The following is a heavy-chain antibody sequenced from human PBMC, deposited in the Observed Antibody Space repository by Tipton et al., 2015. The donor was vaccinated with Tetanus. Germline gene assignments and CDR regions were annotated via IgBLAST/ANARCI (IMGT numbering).Heavy chain of an antibody. CDR2: IWPDGLFK. D-gene: IGHD2/OR15-2a*01. J-gene: IGHJ5*02. CDR3: VTTWDT. Sequence: SLRLSCAASGFTLSSSWMSWVRQAPGRGLEWVAFIWPDGLFKYYGDSMKGRCSISRDNSRNTVSLEVNNLVDEDTGVYYCVTTWDTWGQGTPVTVSS. CDR1: GFTLSSSW. V-gene: IGHV3-33*08.